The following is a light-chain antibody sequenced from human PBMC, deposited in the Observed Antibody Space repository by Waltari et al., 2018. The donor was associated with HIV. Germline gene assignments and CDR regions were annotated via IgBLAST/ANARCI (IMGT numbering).Light chain of an antibody. J-gene: IGLJ2*01. CDR3: SSFTSDATVL. CDR1: SSDVCGSPS. V-gene: IGLV2-14*03. CDR2: QIK. Sequence: QSALTQPASVSGSPGQAVNISCTGTSSDVCGSPSVSWYQQHPGKVPKFLIFQIKNRASGVSSRFSGSKAGNTATLTISGLQAEDEADYYCSSFTSDATVLFGGGTKLTV.